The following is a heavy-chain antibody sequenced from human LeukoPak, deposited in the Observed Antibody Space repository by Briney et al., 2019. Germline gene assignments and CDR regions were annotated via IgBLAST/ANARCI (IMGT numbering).Heavy chain of an antibody. CDR2: IRYDGSNK. CDR3: AKLARAAADPPFDY. Sequence: TGGSLRLSCAASGFTFSSYGMHWVRQAPGKGLEWVAFIRYDGSNKYYADSVKGRFTISRDNSKNTLYLQMNSLRAEDTAAYYCAKLARAAADPPFDYWGQGTLVTVSS. J-gene: IGHJ4*02. D-gene: IGHD6-13*01. CDR1: GFTFSSYG. V-gene: IGHV3-30*02.